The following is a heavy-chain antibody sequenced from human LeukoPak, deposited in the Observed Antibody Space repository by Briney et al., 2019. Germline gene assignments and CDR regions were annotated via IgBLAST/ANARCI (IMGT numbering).Heavy chain of an antibody. J-gene: IGHJ5*02. Sequence: SETLSLTCSVSGDSINSYYWSWIRQPPGKGLEWIGYIYYSGSTNYNLSLKSRVAISVDTSKNQFSLKLSSVTAADTAVYYCARGSWYILSWGQGTLVTVSS. CDR1: GDSINSYY. CDR2: IYYSGST. CDR3: ARGSWYILS. D-gene: IGHD6-13*01. V-gene: IGHV4-59*08.